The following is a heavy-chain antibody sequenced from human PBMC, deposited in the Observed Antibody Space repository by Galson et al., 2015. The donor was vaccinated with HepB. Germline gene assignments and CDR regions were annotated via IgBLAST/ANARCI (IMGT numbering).Heavy chain of an antibody. V-gene: IGHV4-31*03. CDR2: IYYSGST. CDR3: ARAPPGDFDS. CDR1: GGSISTGGYY. J-gene: IGHJ4*02. Sequence: SLTCTVSGGSISTGGYYWSWIRQHPGKGLEWIGYIYYSGSTYYNPSLKSRVSISADTSKNQFSLKLSSVTAADTAVYYCARAPPGDFDSWGQGTLVTVSS. D-gene: IGHD3-10*01.